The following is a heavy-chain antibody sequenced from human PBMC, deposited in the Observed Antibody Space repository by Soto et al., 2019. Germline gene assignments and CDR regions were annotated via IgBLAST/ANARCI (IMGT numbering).Heavy chain of an antibody. D-gene: IGHD3-3*01. CDR3: ARVDVLRFLEWLI. J-gene: IGHJ4*02. CDR1: RYTFTDYH. Sequence: ASVKVSCKASRYTFTDYHIYWVRQAPGQGLEWMGWISAYNGNTNYAQNLQGRVAMTTDTSTSTAYMELRSLRSDDTAVYYCARVDVLRFLEWLIWGQGTLVTVSS. V-gene: IGHV1-18*04. CDR2: ISAYNGNT.